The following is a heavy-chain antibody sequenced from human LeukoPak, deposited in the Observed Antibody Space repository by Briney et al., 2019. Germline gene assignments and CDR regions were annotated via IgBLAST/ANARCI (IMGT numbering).Heavy chain of an antibody. D-gene: IGHD6-13*01. V-gene: IGHV3-30-3*01. CDR2: ISYDGSNE. Sequence: QPGRSLRLSCAASGFTFSYYAIHWVRQAPGKGLEWVAVISYDGSNEYYADSVKGRFTISRDNSKNTLYLQMNSLRAEDTAVYYCARDLDDSSSCLDYWGQGTLVTVSS. CDR3: ARDLDDSSSCLDY. J-gene: IGHJ4*02. CDR1: GFTFSYYA.